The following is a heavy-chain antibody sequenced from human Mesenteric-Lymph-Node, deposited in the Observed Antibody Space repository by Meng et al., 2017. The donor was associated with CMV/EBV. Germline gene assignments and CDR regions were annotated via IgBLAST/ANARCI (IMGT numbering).Heavy chain of an antibody. D-gene: IGHD6-25*01. CDR1: GHF. Sequence: GHFWTWIRQPPGKGLDWVASIHHSGTTAYNPSLNSPLTISVDKSRNQFFLKLTSVTAADTAMYFCVREFRFTYSSSGYPLLHDAFDVWGPGTMVTVSS. V-gene: IGHV4-30-2*01. CDR3: VREFRFTYSSSGYPLLHDAFDV. J-gene: IGHJ3*01. CDR2: IHHSGTT.